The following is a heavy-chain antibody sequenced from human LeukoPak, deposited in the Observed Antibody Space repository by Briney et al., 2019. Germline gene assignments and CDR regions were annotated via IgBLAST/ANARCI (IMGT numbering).Heavy chain of an antibody. V-gene: IGHV3-30-3*01. CDR1: GFTFSSYA. J-gene: IGHJ5*01. D-gene: IGHD3-3*01. CDR3: ARDGPRVPTIFGTFDS. Sequence: GGSLRLSCAASGFTFSSYAMHWVRQAPGKGLEWVAVISYDGSNKYYADSVKGRFTISRDNSKNTLYLQMNSLGVEDTAVYYCARDGPRVPTIFGTFDSWGQGTLVTVSS. CDR2: ISYDGSNK.